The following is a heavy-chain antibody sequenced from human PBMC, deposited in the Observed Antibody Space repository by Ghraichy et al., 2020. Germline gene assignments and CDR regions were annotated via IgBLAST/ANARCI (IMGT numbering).Heavy chain of an antibody. V-gene: IGHV4-4*09. Sequence: SETLSLTCTVSGGSISSYYWSWIRQPPGKGLEWIGYIYTSGSTNYNPSLKSRVTISVDTSKNQFSLKLSSVTAADTAVYYCARTADDFWSGYYNWFDPWGQGTLVTVSS. J-gene: IGHJ5*02. CDR2: IYTSGST. CDR1: GGSISSYY. D-gene: IGHD3-3*01. CDR3: ARTADDFWSGYYNWFDP.